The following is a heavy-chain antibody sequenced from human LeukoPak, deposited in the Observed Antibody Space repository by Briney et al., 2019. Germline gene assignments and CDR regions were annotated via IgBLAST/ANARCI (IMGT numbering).Heavy chain of an antibody. CDR2: ISYDGSNK. CDR3: AKLPLYDYAVGLDY. Sequence: GGSLRLSCAASGFTFSSYGMHWVRQAPGKGLEWVAVISYDGSNKYYADSVKGRFTISRDNSKNTLYLQMNSLRAEDTAVYYCAKLPLYDYAVGLDYWGQGTLVTVSS. CDR1: GFTFSSYG. J-gene: IGHJ4*02. V-gene: IGHV3-30*18. D-gene: IGHD4-17*01.